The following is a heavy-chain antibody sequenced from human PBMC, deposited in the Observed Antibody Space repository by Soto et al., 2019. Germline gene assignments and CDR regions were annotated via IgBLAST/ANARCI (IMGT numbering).Heavy chain of an antibody. CDR3: ARVTSSLVAGIHSNAFDI. V-gene: IGHV1-2*02. J-gene: IGHJ3*02. D-gene: IGHD6-19*01. CDR2: IIPNSGST. CDR1: GYTFTGYY. Sequence: GASVKVSCKASGYTFTGYYMHWVRQAPGQGLEWMGWIIPNSGSTNYAQKFQGRVTITTDESTSTAYMELSSLRSEDTAVYYCARVTSSLVAGIHSNAFDIWGQGTMVTVSS.